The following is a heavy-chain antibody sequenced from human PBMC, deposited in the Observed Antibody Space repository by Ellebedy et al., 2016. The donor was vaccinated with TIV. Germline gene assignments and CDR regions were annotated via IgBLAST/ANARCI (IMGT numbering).Heavy chain of an antibody. CDR2: IKQDGSEI. V-gene: IGHV3-7*01. CDR1: GFTFSSYW. D-gene: IGHD3-16*01. Sequence: GGSLRLXXAASGFTFSSYWMSWVRQAPGKGLEWVAIIKQDGSEIYYVDSVKGRFTISRDNAKNSVYLQMNSLRDEDTAVYYCARPPTGWGCFDIWGQGTTVTVSS. J-gene: IGHJ3*02. CDR3: ARPPTGWGCFDI.